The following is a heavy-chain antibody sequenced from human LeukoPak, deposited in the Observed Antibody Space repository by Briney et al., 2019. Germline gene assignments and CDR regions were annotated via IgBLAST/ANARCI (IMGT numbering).Heavy chain of an antibody. CDR1: GGSISSSNW. Sequence: PSETLSLTCAVSGGSISSSNWWSRVRQPPGKGLEWIGEIYHSGSTNYNPYLKSRVTISVDKSKNQFSLKLSSVTAADTAVYYCARAHSGSYLALDSWGQGTLVTVSS. CDR3: ARAHSGSYLALDS. CDR2: IYHSGST. D-gene: IGHD1-26*01. V-gene: IGHV4-4*02. J-gene: IGHJ4*02.